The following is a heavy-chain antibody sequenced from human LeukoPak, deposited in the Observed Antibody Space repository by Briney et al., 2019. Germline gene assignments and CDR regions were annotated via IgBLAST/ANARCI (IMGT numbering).Heavy chain of an antibody. CDR1: GGSISSYY. J-gene: IGHJ5*02. CDR2: IYYSGST. CDR3: ARGWNGIVWFDP. D-gene: IGHD1-1*01. V-gene: IGHV4-59*01. Sequence: KPSETLSLTCTVSGGSISSYYWSWVRQPPGKGLEWIGYIYYSGSTNYNPSLKNRVTISVDTSKNQFSLKLSSVTAADTAVYYCARGWNGIVWFDPWGQGTLVTVSS.